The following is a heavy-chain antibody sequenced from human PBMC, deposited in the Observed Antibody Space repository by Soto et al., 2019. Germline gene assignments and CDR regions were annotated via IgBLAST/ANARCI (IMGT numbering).Heavy chain of an antibody. CDR3: ANRLGNYFLSGLPFDL. J-gene: IGHJ3*01. D-gene: IGHD1-26*01. CDR1: GFTFSSHP. V-gene: IGHV3-23*01. CDR2: IAESGDGT. Sequence: GGSLRLSRAASGFTFSSHPMSWVRQAPGKGLEWVSAIAESGDGTAYIDSVKGRFTISRDNFKNTLYLQMNSLRAEDTAVYYCANRLGNYFLSGLPFDLWGQGTMVTVSS.